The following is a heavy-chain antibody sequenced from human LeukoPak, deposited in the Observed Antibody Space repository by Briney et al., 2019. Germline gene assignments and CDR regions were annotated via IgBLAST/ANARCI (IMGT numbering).Heavy chain of an antibody. CDR2: MNPNSGNT. Sequence: ASVKVSCKASGYTFTSYDINWVRQATGQGLEWMGWMNPNSGNTGYAQKFQGRVTMTRNTSISTAYMELSSLRSEDTAVYYCARGRSYYGSGRYYNWAGRNYYYGMDVWGQGTTVTVSS. D-gene: IGHD3-10*01. V-gene: IGHV1-8*01. CDR3: ARGRSYYGSGRYYNWAGRNYYYGMDV. J-gene: IGHJ6*02. CDR1: GYTFTSYD.